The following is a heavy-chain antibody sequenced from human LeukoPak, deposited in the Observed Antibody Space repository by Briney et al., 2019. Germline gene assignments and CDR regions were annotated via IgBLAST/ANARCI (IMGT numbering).Heavy chain of an antibody. CDR3: ARHEYASSPDY. J-gene: IGHJ4*02. CDR1: GASITSHY. CDR2: IYYSGST. D-gene: IGHD2-2*01. Sequence: SETLSLTCTVSGASITSHYWGWIRQPPGKGLEWIANIYYSGSTYYNPPLQSRVTISVDTSKNQFSLKLSSVTAADTAVYYCARHEYASSPDYWGQGTLVTVSS. V-gene: IGHV4-39*01.